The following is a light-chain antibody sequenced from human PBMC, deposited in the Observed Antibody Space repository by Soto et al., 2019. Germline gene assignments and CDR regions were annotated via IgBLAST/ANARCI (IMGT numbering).Light chain of an antibody. CDR1: SSDVGSYNL. CDR3: CSYAGSSTVV. V-gene: IGLV2-23*01. Sequence: QAVVTQPASVSGSPGQSITISCTGTSSDVGSYNLVSWYQQHPGKAPKLVIYEGSTRPSGVSNRFSGSKSGNTASLTISGLQAADEADYYCCSYAGSSTVVFGGGTKLTVL. J-gene: IGLJ2*01. CDR2: EGS.